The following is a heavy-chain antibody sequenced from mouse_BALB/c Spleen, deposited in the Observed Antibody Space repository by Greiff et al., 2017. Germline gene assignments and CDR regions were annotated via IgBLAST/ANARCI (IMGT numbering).Heavy chain of an antibody. CDR2: IFPGSGNT. Sequence: QVQLQQSGPELVKPGASVKISCKSSGYSFTSYYIHWVKQRPGQGLEWIGCIFPGSGNTKYNEKFKGKATLTADTSSSTAYMQLSSLTSEDSAVYYCARWDYWGQGTTLTVSS. V-gene: IGHV1-66*01. CDR3: ARWDY. CDR1: GYSFTSYY. J-gene: IGHJ2*01.